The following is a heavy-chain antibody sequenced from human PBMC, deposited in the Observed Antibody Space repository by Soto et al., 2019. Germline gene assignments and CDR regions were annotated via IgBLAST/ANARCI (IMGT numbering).Heavy chain of an antibody. J-gene: IGHJ4*02. V-gene: IGHV4-39*07. CDR1: GDSISTSSSTYY. CDR3: GRLYDSSGYESGYYFDY. CDR2: FFYSGKS. D-gene: IGHD3-22*01. Sequence: PSETLSLTCSVCGDSISTSSSTYYWGWMRQPPGKGLEWIASFFYSGKSFYNPSLKSRVTMSVDTSKNQFSLKLNSVTAADTAVYYCGRLYDSSGYESGYYFDYWGQGTLVTVSS.